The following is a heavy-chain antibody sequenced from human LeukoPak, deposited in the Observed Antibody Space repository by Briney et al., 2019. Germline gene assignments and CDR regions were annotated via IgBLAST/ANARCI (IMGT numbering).Heavy chain of an antibody. D-gene: IGHD1-14*01. CDR1: GYTFTSYH. Sequence: GASVNVSCTASGYTFTSYHINWVRQATGQGLEWVGWMNPNNSDIGYAQKFQGRVTMTRNTSIGTAYMELSSLRSEDTAIYYCVRVPPGTTIYAYWGQGTLVTVSS. CDR2: MNPNNSDI. J-gene: IGHJ4*02. CDR3: VRVPPGTTIYAY. V-gene: IGHV1-8*01.